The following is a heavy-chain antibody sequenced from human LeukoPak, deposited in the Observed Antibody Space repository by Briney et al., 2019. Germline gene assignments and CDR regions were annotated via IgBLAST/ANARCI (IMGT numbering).Heavy chain of an antibody. D-gene: IGHD3-3*01. J-gene: IGHJ4*02. CDR1: GFTFSSYS. Sequence: GGSLRLSCAASGFTFSSYSMNWVRQAPGKGLEWVSSISSSGSYIYYADSVKGRFTISRDNAKNSLYLQMNSLRAEDTAVYYCARVLRPDYDFWSGYPVSGFDYWGQGTLVTVSS. CDR3: ARVLRPDYDFWSGYPVSGFDY. V-gene: IGHV3-21*01. CDR2: ISSSGSYI.